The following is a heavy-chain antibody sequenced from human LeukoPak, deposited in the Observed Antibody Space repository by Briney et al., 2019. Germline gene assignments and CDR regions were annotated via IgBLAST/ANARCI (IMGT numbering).Heavy chain of an antibody. V-gene: IGHV1-18*01. D-gene: IGHD2-21*02. J-gene: IGHJ3*02. CDR1: GYTFTSYG. CDR3: ARGPVVVTFGNALDI. CDR2: ISAYNGNT. Sequence: ASVKVSCKASGYTFTSYGISWVRQAPGQGLEWMGWISAYNGNTNCAQKLQGRVTMTTDTSTSTAYMELRSLRSDDTAVYYCARGPVVVTFGNALDIWGQGTMVTVSS.